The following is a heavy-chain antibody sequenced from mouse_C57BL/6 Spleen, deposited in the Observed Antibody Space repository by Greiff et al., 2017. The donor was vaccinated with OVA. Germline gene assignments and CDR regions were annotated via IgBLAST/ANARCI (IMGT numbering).Heavy chain of an antibody. CDR2: IYPGSGST. D-gene: IGHD2-3*01. CDR1: GYTFTSYW. V-gene: IGHV1-55*01. Sequence: QVQLQQPGAELVKPGASVKMSCKASGYTFTSYWITWVKQRPGQGLEWIGDIYPGSGSTNYNEKFKSKATLTVDTSSSTAYMQLSSLTSEDSAVYYCARNTIYDGLYYYAMDYWGQGTSVTVSS. J-gene: IGHJ4*01. CDR3: ARNTIYDGLYYYAMDY.